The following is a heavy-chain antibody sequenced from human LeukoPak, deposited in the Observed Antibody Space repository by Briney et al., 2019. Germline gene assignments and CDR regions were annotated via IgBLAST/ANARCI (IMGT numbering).Heavy chain of an antibody. D-gene: IGHD5-24*01. Sequence: KTGGSLRLSCAASGFTFSSYSMNWVRQAPGKGLEWVSSISSSSSYIYYADSVKGRFTISRDNSKNTLYLQMNSLRAEDTAVYYCAKVDPLRDGAFDIWGQGTMVTVSS. CDR3: AKVDPLRDGAFDI. J-gene: IGHJ3*02. CDR1: GFTFSSYS. CDR2: ISSSSSYI. V-gene: IGHV3-21*01.